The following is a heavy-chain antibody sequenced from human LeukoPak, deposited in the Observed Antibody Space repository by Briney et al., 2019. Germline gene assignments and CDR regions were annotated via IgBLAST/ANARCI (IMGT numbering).Heavy chain of an antibody. CDR1: GGSISSSSYY. CDR3: ARPSYYYGSGSSDY. J-gene: IGHJ4*02. D-gene: IGHD3-10*01. CDR2: IYYSGST. Sequence: PSETLSLTCTVSGGSISSSSYYWGWIRQPPGKGLEWIGSIYYSGSTYYNPSLKSRVTISVDTSKNQFSLKLSSVTAADTAVYYCARPSYYYGSGSSDYWGQGTLVTVSS. V-gene: IGHV4-39*07.